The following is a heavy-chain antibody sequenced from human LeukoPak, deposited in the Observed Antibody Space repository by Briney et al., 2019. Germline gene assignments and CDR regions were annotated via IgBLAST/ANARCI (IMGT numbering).Heavy chain of an antibody. V-gene: IGHV1-69*13. Sequence: GASVKVSCKASGGTFSSYAISWVRQAAGQGLEWMGGIIPIFGTANYAQKFQGRVTITADESTSTAYMELSSLRSEDTAVYYCAREEMATTYYYYGMDVWGQGTTVTVSS. CDR1: GGTFSSYA. CDR2: IIPIFGTA. J-gene: IGHJ6*02. D-gene: IGHD5-24*01. CDR3: AREEMATTYYYYGMDV.